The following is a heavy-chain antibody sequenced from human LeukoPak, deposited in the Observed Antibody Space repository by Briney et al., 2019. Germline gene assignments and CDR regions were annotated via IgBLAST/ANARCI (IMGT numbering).Heavy chain of an antibody. Sequence: GGSLTLSCAASGFTFSTYWMAWVRQAPGKGLEWVANIKEDESAKHQADSVKGRFTISRDNAQNSVYLQMSSLRGEDTAVYDCARHVGGSLDYWGQGTLVTVSS. V-gene: IGHV3-7*01. J-gene: IGHJ4*02. CDR2: IKEDESAK. CDR1: GFTFSTYW. CDR3: ARHVGGSLDY. D-gene: IGHD1-26*01.